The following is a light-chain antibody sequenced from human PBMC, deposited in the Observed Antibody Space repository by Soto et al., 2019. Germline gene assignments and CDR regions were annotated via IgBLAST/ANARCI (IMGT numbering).Light chain of an antibody. Sequence: QSALTQPPSVSGSPGQSVTITCTGTSSDVGTYNRVSWYQQPPGTAPKLIIYEVINRPSGVPDRFSGSKSGNTASLTISGLQAEDEADYHCSLYTTSSSRVVFGGGTKLTVL. CDR3: SLYTTSSSRVV. CDR2: EVI. CDR1: SSDVGTYNR. J-gene: IGLJ2*01. V-gene: IGLV2-18*01.